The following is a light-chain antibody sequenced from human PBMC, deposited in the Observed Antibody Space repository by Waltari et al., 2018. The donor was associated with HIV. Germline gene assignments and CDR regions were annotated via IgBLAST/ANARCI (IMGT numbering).Light chain of an antibody. J-gene: IGKJ2*01. CDR3: QQYSSYSPMYT. Sequence: DIQMTQSPSILSASVGDRVTITCRASQSVSRWLAWYQQKPGKAPKLLIYKASSLESGVPSRFSGSGSGTEFTLTINGLQPDDFATYYCQQYSSYSPMYTFGLGTKLEIK. V-gene: IGKV1-5*03. CDR2: KAS. CDR1: QSVSRW.